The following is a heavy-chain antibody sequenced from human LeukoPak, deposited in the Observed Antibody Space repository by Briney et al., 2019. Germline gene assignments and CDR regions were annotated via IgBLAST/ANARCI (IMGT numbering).Heavy chain of an antibody. V-gene: IGHV1-3*01. D-gene: IGHD3-22*01. CDR1: GYTFASYA. J-gene: IGHJ4*02. Sequence: GASVKVSCKASGYTFASYAMHWVRQAPGQRLEWTGWINAGNGNTKYSQKLQGRVTMTTDTSTSTAYMELRSLRSDDTAVYYCARDLYSSGYYYILESPREGACDYWGQGTLVTVSS. CDR3: ARDLYSSGYYYILESPREGACDY. CDR2: INAGNGNT.